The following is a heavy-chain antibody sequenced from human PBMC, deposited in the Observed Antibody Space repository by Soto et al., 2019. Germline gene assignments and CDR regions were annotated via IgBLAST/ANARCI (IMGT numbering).Heavy chain of an antibody. CDR2: IIPIFGTA. J-gene: IGHJ6*02. Sequence: QVQLVQSGAEVKKPGSSVKVSCKASGGTFSSYAISWVRQAPGQGLEWMGGIIPIFGTANYAQKFQGRVTITADESTSTDYMELSSLTSEDTAVYYCARGSSYDSRCYLARNYYYGMDVWGQGTTVTVSS. D-gene: IGHD3-22*01. CDR3: ARGSSYDSRCYLARNYYYGMDV. V-gene: IGHV1-69*01. CDR1: GGTFSSYA.